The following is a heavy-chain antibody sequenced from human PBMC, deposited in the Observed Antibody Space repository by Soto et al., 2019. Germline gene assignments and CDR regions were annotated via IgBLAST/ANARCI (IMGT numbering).Heavy chain of an antibody. D-gene: IGHD6-19*01. V-gene: IGHV5-51*01. J-gene: IGHJ4*02. CDR1: GYSFSNYW. CDR3: ARHLYTSGWYIDY. Sequence: PGESLKISCEASGYSFSNYWIGWVRQMPGKGLEWMGIIYPYDSDTRYSPSFQGQVIISADKSISTAYLQWRSLEASDTAMYYCARHLYTSGWYIDYWGQGTLVTVS. CDR2: IYPYDSDT.